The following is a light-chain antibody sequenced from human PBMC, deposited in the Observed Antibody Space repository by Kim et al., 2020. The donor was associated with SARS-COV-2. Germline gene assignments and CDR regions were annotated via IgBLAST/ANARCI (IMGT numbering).Light chain of an antibody. Sequence: EIMMTQSPATLSVSPGERATLSCRASQNINSNLVWYQQKLGQAPRLLIYGASSRASGFPARFSGSGSGTEFTLTISSLQSEDFAVYYCQQYNNWPRTFGQGTKVDIK. J-gene: IGKJ1*01. CDR2: GAS. V-gene: IGKV3-15*01. CDR3: QQYNNWPRT. CDR1: QNINSN.